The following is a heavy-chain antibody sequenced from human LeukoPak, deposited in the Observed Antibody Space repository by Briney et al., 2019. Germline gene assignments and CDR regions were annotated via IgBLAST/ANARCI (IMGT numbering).Heavy chain of an antibody. CDR3: ARQRPSDDCSSTSCLRRGGWFDP. J-gene: IGHJ5*02. V-gene: IGHV4-39*01. CDR2: IYYSGST. Sequence: LETLSLTCTVSGGSISSSSYYWGWIRQPPGKGLEWIGSIYYSGSTYYNPSLKSRVTISVDTSKNQFSLKLSSVTAADTAVYYCARQRPSDDCSSTSCLRRGGWFDPWGQGTLVTVSS. CDR1: GGSISSSSYY. D-gene: IGHD2-2*01.